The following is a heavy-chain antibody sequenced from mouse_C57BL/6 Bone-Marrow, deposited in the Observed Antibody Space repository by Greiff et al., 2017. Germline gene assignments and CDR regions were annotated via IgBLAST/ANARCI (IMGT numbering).Heavy chain of an antibody. CDR2: INPSSGYT. CDR3: ARCGYHKGYAMDY. J-gene: IGHJ4*01. D-gene: IGHD2-2*01. V-gene: IGHV1-4*01. Sequence: QVQLQQSGAELARPGASVKMSCKASGYTFTSYTMHWVKQRPGQGLEWIGYINPSSGYTKYNQKFKDKATLTADKSSSTAYMQLSSLTSEDSAVYDCARCGYHKGYAMDYWGQGTSVTVSS. CDR1: GYTFTSYT.